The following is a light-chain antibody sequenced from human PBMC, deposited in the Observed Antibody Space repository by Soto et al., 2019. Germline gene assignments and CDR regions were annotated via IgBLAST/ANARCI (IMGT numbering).Light chain of an antibody. CDR3: QQYNNWPPWT. V-gene: IGKV3-15*01. J-gene: IGKJ1*01. Sequence: EIVLTQSPGPLSLSPGERATLSCRASQSVTSNFAWYQQKPGQAPRLLIYDASTRATGIPARFSGSGSGTEFTLTISSLQSEDLAVYYCQQYNNWPPWTFGRGTKV. CDR2: DAS. CDR1: QSVTSN.